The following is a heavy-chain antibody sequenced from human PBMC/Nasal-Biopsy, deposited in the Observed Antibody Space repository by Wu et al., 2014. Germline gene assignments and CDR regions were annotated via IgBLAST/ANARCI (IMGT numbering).Heavy chain of an antibody. Sequence: VKVSCKASGGTFDNYDINWVRQAPGQGLEWMGGIVPIFDTPNYAQKFQGRITITADKTTNTAFMELSSLRSEDAAVYYCARKRDYYDSSGYFHLGKAFDIWGPRTLVTVSS. CDR3: ARKRDYYDSSGYFHLGKAFDI. CDR2: IVPIFDTP. D-gene: IGHD3-22*01. V-gene: IGHV1-69*06. CDR1: GGTFDNYD. J-gene: IGHJ3*02.